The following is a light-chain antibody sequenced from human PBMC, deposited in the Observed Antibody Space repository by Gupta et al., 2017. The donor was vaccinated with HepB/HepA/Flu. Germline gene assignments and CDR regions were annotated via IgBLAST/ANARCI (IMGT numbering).Light chain of an antibody. Sequence: QAALPQPASVSGSPGQSITISCIGTNSDIGGYNYVSWYQQHPGKAPKLMMYDVSKRPSGVSNRFSGSKSGNTASLTISGRQDEDEADDYCSSDTSSTTRVFGGGTKVTVL. CDR1: NSDIGGYNY. CDR3: SSDTSSTTRV. CDR2: DVS. J-gene: IGLJ3*02. V-gene: IGLV2-14*03.